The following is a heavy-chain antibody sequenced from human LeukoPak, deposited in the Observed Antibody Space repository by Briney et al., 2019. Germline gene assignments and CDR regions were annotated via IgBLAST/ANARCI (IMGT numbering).Heavy chain of an antibody. CDR2: TNGSGVSI. V-gene: IGHV3-23*01. D-gene: IGHD1-26*01. J-gene: IGHJ4*02. CDR3: AKDLGWELPAEAY. CDR1: GFTFKSYV. Sequence: PGGSLRLSCVTSGFTFKSYVMNWVRQAPGKGLEWLATNGSGVSISYADSVKGRFTISRDNSNNTLYLQMNSLRVEDTAIYYCAKDLGWELPAEAYWGQGILVTVSS.